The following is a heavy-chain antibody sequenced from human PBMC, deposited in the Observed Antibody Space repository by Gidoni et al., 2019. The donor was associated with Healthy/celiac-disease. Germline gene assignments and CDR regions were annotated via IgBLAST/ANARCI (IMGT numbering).Heavy chain of an antibody. CDR3: ASDIVVVVAARKLWYFDY. D-gene: IGHD2-15*01. J-gene: IGHJ4*02. Sequence: QLQLQESGPGLVKPSETLSLTCTVSGGSISSSSYYWGWIRQPPGKGLEWIGSIYYSGSTYYNPSLKSRVTISVDTSKNQFSLKLSSVTAADTAVYYCASDIVVVVAARKLWYFDYWGQGTLVTVSS. V-gene: IGHV4-39*01. CDR2: IYYSGST. CDR1: GGSISSSSYY.